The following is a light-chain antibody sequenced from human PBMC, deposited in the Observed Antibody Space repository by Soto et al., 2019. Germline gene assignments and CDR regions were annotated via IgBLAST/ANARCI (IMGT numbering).Light chain of an antibody. Sequence: DIQVTQSPSSLSASVGDRVTITCRTSQTINTYLNWYQQQPGKAPKLLIFAASTLHSGVPSRFSGSGSGTDFTLTITSLQPEDFATYYCQEGASAPLTFGPGTQVEV. J-gene: IGKJ2*01. V-gene: IGKV1-39*01. CDR3: QEGASAPLT. CDR1: QTINTY. CDR2: AAS.